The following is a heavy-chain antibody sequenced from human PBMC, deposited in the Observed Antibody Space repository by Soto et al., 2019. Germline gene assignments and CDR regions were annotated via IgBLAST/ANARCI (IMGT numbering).Heavy chain of an antibody. CDR3: ARRGSGSYYYYYGMDV. CDR1: GFSFASYW. V-gene: IGHV5-51*01. CDR2: IYPGNSDT. D-gene: IGHD3-10*01. J-gene: IGHJ6*02. Sequence: PGESLKISRKGSGFSFASYWIGWVRQMPGKGLEWMGIIYPGNSDTKYSPSFQGQVTMSVDKSISTAYLQWSSLKASDTAMYYCARRGSGSYYYYYGMDVWGQGTTVTVSS.